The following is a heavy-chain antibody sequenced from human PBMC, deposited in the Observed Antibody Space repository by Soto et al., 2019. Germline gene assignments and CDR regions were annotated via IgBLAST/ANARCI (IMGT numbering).Heavy chain of an antibody. J-gene: IGHJ4*02. Sequence: XSVKVSCKASGYTFTSYGISWVRQAPGQGLEWMGWISAYNGNTNYAQKLQGRVTMTTDTSTSTAYMELRSLRAEDTAVYYCVRSPRYSGSYFLDYWGQGTLVTVSS. V-gene: IGHV1-18*01. D-gene: IGHD1-26*01. CDR2: ISAYNGNT. CDR1: GYTFTSYG. CDR3: VRSPRYSGSYFLDY.